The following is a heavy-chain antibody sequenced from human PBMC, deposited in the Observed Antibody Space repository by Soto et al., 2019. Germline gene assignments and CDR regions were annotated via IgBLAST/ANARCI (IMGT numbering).Heavy chain of an antibody. CDR3: ARGIEDYGSGSYYTYYFDY. D-gene: IGHD3-10*01. Sequence: QVQLQESGPGLVKPSQTLSLTCTVSGGSISSGGYYWSWIRQHPGKGLEWIGYIYYSGSTYYNPSLKSRVTISVDTSKNQFPLKLSSVTAADTAVYYCARGIEDYGSGSYYTYYFDYWGQGTLVTVSS. CDR2: IYYSGST. J-gene: IGHJ4*02. V-gene: IGHV4-31*03. CDR1: GGSISSGGYY.